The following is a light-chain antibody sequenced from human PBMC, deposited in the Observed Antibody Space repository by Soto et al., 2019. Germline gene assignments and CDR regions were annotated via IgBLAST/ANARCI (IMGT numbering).Light chain of an antibody. CDR2: GAS. CDR3: QQFGSSPST. J-gene: IGKJ1*01. Sequence: EIVLTQSPGTLSLSPGERATLSCRASQSVSSSYLAWYQQKPGQAPRLLIYGASSRATGIPDRFSGSGSGTAFTLTLSILEPQYFAVYYCQQFGSSPSTFGQGTKVEIK. V-gene: IGKV3-20*01. CDR1: QSVSSSY.